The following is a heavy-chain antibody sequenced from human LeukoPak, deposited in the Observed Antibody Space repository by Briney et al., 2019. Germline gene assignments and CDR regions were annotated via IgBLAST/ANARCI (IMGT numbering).Heavy chain of an antibody. CDR1: GGSISSSSYY. CDR2: IYYSGST. V-gene: IGHV4-39*01. CDR3: ASLPKADRSGGSCYFDY. D-gene: IGHD2-15*01. Sequence: PSETLSLTCTVSGGSISSSSYYWGWIRQPPGKGLEWIGSIYYSGSTYYNPSLKSRVTISVDTSKNQFSLKLSSVTAADTAVYYCASLPKADRSGGSCYFDYWGQGTLVTVSS. J-gene: IGHJ4*02.